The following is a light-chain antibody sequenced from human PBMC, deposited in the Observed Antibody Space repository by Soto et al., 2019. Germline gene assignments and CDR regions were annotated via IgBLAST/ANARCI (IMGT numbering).Light chain of an antibody. J-gene: IGKJ4*01. CDR2: GAS. Sequence: ENVLTQSPGTLSLSPGERATLSCRASQSVSGSYSAWYQQKPGQAPRLLIYGASSRATGIPDRFSGSGSGTDFTLTISRLEPEDFAVYHCQQYGDSPLTFGGGTKVDIK. V-gene: IGKV3-20*01. CDR3: QQYGDSPLT. CDR1: QSVSGSY.